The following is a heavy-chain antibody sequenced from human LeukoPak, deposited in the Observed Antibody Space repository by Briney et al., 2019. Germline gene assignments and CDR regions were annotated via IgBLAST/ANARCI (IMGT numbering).Heavy chain of an antibody. CDR3: AKIQGYGDYNWFDP. Sequence: GGSLRLSCAASGFTFSSYAMSWVRQAPGKGLEWVSAISGSGDNTYYADSVKGRFTISRDNSKNTLHLQMNSLRVEDTAVYYCAKIQGYGDYNWFDPWGQGTLVTVSS. J-gene: IGHJ5*02. CDR1: GFTFSSYA. V-gene: IGHV3-23*01. D-gene: IGHD4-17*01. CDR2: ISGSGDNT.